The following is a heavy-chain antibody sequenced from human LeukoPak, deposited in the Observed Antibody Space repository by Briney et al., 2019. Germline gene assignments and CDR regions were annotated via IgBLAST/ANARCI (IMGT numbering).Heavy chain of an antibody. J-gene: IGHJ4*02. V-gene: IGHV3-33*03. Sequence: GGSLRLSCAASGFTFSSYGMHWVRQAPGKGLEWVAVIWYDGSNKYYADSVKGRFTISRDNAKNSLYLQMNSLRAEDTAVYYCARRHFPYSSGWYLGYWGQGTLVTVSS. D-gene: IGHD6-19*01. CDR1: GFTFSSYG. CDR2: IWYDGSNK. CDR3: ARRHFPYSSGWYLGY.